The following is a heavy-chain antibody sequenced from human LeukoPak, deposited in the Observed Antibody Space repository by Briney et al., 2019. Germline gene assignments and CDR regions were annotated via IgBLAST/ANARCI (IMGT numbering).Heavy chain of an antibody. Sequence: GGSLRLSCAASGFNFRSYWMKWVRQAPGKGLEWVANININGSKKYYVDSVKGRFTISRDNAENSLYLQMNSLRVEDTAVYYCARGSAWERGSYDYWGQGTLVTVSS. D-gene: IGHD2-15*01. CDR1: GFNFRSYW. CDR2: ININGSKK. CDR3: ARGSAWERGSYDY. J-gene: IGHJ4*02. V-gene: IGHV3-7*05.